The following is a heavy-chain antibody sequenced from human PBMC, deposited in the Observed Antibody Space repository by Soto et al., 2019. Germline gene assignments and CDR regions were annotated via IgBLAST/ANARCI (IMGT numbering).Heavy chain of an antibody. CDR1: GFSFSNYW. V-gene: IGHV3-7*01. D-gene: IGHD6-19*01. Sequence: ELQLVESGGGLVQPGGSLRLSCVVSGFSFSNYWMSWVRQAPGKGLEWVANIKQDGSETYYVDSVKGRFTISRDNAENSLYLQMTSLRGDDTAVYSCARGLATTAGTGDHWGQGTLVIVSS. CDR3: ARGLATTAGTGDH. CDR2: IKQDGSET. J-gene: IGHJ4*02.